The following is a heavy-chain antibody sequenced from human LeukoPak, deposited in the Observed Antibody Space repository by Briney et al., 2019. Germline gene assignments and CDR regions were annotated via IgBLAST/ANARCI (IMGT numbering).Heavy chain of an antibody. Sequence: PGGSLRLSCVTSGFTFSIYGMHWVRQFPGKGLEWVAFIGIDGSDEEYVDSVKGRFTISRDNSKNTLYLQMKNLRLEDTAMYYCTKDTGEGDFWGQGTLVTVSS. CDR1: GFTFSIYG. J-gene: IGHJ4*02. CDR2: IGIDGSDE. V-gene: IGHV3-30*02. CDR3: TKDTGEGDF. D-gene: IGHD2-21*01.